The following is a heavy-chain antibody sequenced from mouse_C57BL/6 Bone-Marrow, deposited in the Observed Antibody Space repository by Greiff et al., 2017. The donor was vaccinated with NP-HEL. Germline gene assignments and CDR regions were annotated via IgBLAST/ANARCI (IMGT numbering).Heavy chain of an antibody. CDR2: IYPSDGET. CDR3: ARGDY. Sequence: QVQLQQPGAELVRPGSSVKLSCKASGYTFTSYWMDWVKQRPGQGLEWIGNIYPSDGETHYNQKFKDKATLTVDKSSSTAYMQLSSLTSEDSAVYYCARGDYWGQGTTLTVSS. CDR1: GYTFTSYW. J-gene: IGHJ2*01. V-gene: IGHV1-61*01.